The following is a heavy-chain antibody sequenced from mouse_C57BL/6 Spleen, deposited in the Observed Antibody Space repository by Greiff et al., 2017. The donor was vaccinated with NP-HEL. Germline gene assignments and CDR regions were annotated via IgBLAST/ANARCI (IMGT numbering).Heavy chain of an antibody. Sequence: VQLKESGPELVKPGASVKLSCKASGYTFTSYDINWVKQRPGQGLEWIGWIYPRDGSTKYNEKFKGKATLTVDTSSSTAYMELHSLTSEDSAVYFCARGATVVATWDFDYWGQGTTLTVSS. CDR3: ARGATVVATWDFDY. V-gene: IGHV1-85*01. J-gene: IGHJ2*01. CDR2: IYPRDGST. CDR1: GYTFTSYD. D-gene: IGHD1-1*01.